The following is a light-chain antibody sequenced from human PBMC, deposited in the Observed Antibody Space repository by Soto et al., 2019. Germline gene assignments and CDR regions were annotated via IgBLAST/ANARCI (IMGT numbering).Light chain of an antibody. CDR3: SSYTGSDSVV. CDR1: SSDVGGFNY. CDR2: EVT. J-gene: IGLJ2*01. Sequence: QSVLTQPPSASGSPGQSVTISCTGTSSDVGGFNYVSWYQQHSGKAPKLIIYEVTKRPSGVPDRFSGSKSDNTASLTVSGLQAEDEADYFCSSYTGSDSVVFGGGTKLTVL. V-gene: IGLV2-8*01.